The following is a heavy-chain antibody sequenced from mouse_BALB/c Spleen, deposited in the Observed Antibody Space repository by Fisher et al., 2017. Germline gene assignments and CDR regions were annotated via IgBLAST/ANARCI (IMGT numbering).Heavy chain of an antibody. CDR3: TRAWFYYAMDY. Sequence: KFKGKATLTVDKSSSTAYMQLSSLTSEDSAVYYRTRAWFYYAMDYWGQGTSVTVSS. D-gene: IGHD2-2*01. J-gene: IGHJ4*01. V-gene: IGHV1-64*01.